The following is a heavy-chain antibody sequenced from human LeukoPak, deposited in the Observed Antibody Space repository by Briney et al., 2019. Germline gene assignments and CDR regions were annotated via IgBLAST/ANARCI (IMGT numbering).Heavy chain of an antibody. CDR2: ISGSGGST. V-gene: IGHV3-23*01. CDR1: GFTFSSHA. Sequence: GGSLRLSCAASGFTFSSHAMSWVRQAPGKGLEWVSAISGSGGSTYYADSVKGRFTISRDNSKNTLYLQMNSLRAEDTAVYYCAKIAPWGAVTTTDGFDYWGQGTLVTVSS. D-gene: IGHD4-17*01. CDR3: AKIAPWGAVTTTDGFDY. J-gene: IGHJ4*02.